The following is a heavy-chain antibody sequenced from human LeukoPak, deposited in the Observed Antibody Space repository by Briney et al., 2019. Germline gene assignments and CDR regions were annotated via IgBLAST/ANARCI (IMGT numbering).Heavy chain of an antibody. J-gene: IGHJ3*02. CDR1: GFTFSDSY. CDR2: IGGSGRDI. CDR3: VRKNRDFNAAFDI. V-gene: IGHV3-11*01. D-gene: IGHD1-14*01. Sequence: PGGSLRLSCVASGFTFSDSYMSWVRQTPERGLECISYIGGSGRDIKYADSVKGRFTISRDNAKNALYLQMNSLRAEDTAVYYCVRKNRDFNAAFDIWGQGTVVTVSS.